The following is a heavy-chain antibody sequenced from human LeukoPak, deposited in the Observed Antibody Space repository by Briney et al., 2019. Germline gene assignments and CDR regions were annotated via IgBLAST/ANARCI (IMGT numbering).Heavy chain of an antibody. J-gene: IGHJ1*01. D-gene: IGHD3-16*02. V-gene: IGHV1-69*06. CDR2: IIPIFGTA. CDR1: GGTFSSDA. CDR3: ARGPAYDYVWQSYRSLYSQR. Sequence: GASVKVSCKASGGTFSSDAISWVRQAPGQGLEWMGGIIPIFGTANYAQKFQGRGTITADKSTSTAYMELSSLRSEDTAMYYCARGPAYDYVWQSYRSLYSQRWGQGTLVTVSS.